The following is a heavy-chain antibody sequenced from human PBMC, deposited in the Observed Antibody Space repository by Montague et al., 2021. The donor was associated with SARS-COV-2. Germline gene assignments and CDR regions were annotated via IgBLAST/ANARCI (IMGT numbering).Heavy chain of an antibody. CDR1: GGSFSSYY. J-gene: IGHJ2*01. V-gene: IGHV4-34*01. Sequence: SETLSLTCAVSGGSFSSYYWSWIRQPPGKGLEWIAEINHSGSSNYDPSLKSRVTMSVDTSKNQFSLKLNSVTVADTAVYYCARQVGGGLWYFDLWGRGTLVTVSS. CDR2: INHSGSS. D-gene: IGHD1-26*01. CDR3: ARQVGGGLWYFDL.